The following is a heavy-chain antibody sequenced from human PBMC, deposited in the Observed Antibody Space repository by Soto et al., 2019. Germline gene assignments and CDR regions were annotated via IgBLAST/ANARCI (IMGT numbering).Heavy chain of an antibody. CDR3: ARVVGALGHWFDP. Sequence: QVQLEQSGAEVKKPGASVKVSCKASGYTFTSYGISWVRQAPGQGLEWMGRISAYNGNTNYAQKLQGRVTMTTDTSPSTAYMGLRSLRSDATAVYYCARVVGALGHWFDPWGQGTLVTVSS. J-gene: IGHJ5*02. CDR2: ISAYNGNT. V-gene: IGHV1-18*01. D-gene: IGHD1-26*01. CDR1: GYTFTSYG.